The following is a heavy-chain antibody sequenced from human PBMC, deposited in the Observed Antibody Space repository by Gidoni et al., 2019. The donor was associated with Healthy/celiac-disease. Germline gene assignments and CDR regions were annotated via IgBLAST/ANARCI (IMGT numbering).Heavy chain of an antibody. CDR1: GFTFSSYG. Sequence: QVQLVESGGGVVQPGRSLRLSCAASGFTFSSYGMHWVRQAPGKGLEWVAVIWYDGSNKYYADSVKGRFTISRDNSKNTLYLQMNSLRAEDTAVYYCARDRSLLEWFPPDAFDIWGQGTMVTVSS. J-gene: IGHJ3*02. CDR3: ARDRSLLEWFPPDAFDI. D-gene: IGHD3-3*01. CDR2: IWYDGSNK. V-gene: IGHV3-33*01.